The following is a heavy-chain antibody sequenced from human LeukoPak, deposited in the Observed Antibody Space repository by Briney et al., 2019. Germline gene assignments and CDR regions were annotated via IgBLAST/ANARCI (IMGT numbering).Heavy chain of an antibody. D-gene: IGHD3-22*01. CDR3: ARGAPNYYDRCGLRI. CDR1: GYTFTSYG. Sequence: ASVKVSCKASGYTFTSYGISWVRQAPGQGLEWMGWISAYNGNTNYAQKLQGRVTMTTDTSTSTAYMELRSLRSDDTAVYYCARGAPNYYDRCGLRIWGQGTMVTVSS. J-gene: IGHJ3*02. CDR2: ISAYNGNT. V-gene: IGHV1-18*01.